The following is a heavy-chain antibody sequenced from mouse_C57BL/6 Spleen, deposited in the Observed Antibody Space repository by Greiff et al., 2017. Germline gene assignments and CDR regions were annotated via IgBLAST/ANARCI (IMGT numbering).Heavy chain of an antibody. Sequence: EVQLQESGPGLVKPSQSLSLTCSVTGYSITSGYYWNWIRQFPGNKLEWMGYISYDGSNNYNPSLKNRISITRDTSKNQFFLKLNSVTTEDTATYYCAREENYYGSSLDYWGQGTTLTVSS. D-gene: IGHD1-1*01. CDR2: ISYDGSN. J-gene: IGHJ2*01. CDR3: AREENYYGSSLDY. V-gene: IGHV3-6*01. CDR1: GYSITSGYY.